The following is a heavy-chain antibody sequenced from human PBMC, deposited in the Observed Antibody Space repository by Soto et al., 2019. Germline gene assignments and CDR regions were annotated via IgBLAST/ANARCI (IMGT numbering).Heavy chain of an antibody. CDR1: GFTFSSYG. D-gene: IGHD2-8*01. CDR2: ISYDGSNK. CDR3: AKAPGRLRYATHFDY. Sequence: QVQLVESGGGVVQPGRSLRLSCAASGFTFSSYGMHWVRQAPGKGLEWVAVISYDGSNKYYADSVKGRFTISRDNSKNTLYLQMNSLRAEDTAVYYCAKAPGRLRYATHFDYWGQGTLVTVSS. V-gene: IGHV3-30*18. J-gene: IGHJ4*02.